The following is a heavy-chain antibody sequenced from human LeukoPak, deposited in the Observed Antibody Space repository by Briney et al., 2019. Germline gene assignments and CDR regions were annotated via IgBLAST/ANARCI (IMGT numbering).Heavy chain of an antibody. CDR2: IHPSGSS. J-gene: IGHJ5*01. CDR3: ARDGNVERPYDS. Sequence: PSETLSLTCTVSGGSISGYFWSWIRQPAGKGLEWIGRIHPSGSSNYNPSLKSRLTMSVDTSKNQFSLNLSSVTAAATAVYFCARDGNVERPYDSWGQGTLVTVSA. CDR1: GGSISGYF. D-gene: IGHD1-26*01. V-gene: IGHV4-4*07.